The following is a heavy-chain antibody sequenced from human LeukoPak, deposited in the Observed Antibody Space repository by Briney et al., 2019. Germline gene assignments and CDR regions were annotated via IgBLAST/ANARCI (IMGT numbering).Heavy chain of an antibody. CDR3: ARDKGTSYLSSSDY. CDR1: GFTFSSYD. CDR2: ISGSGGST. V-gene: IGHV3-23*01. D-gene: IGHD6-6*01. J-gene: IGHJ4*02. Sequence: GGTLRLSCAASGFTFSSYDMSWVRQAPGKGLEWVSAISGSGGSTYYADSVKGRFTISRDNSKNTLYLQMNSLRAADTAVYYCARDKGTSYLSSSDYWGQGTLVTVSS.